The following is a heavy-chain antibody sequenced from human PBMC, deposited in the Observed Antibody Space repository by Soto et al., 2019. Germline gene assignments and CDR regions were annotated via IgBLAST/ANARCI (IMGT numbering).Heavy chain of an antibody. CDR2: ISSSGSTI. J-gene: IGHJ6*02. CDR3: ARDNCSGGSCQNYYYYYGMDV. V-gene: IGHV3-48*03. Sequence: GGSLRLSCAASGFTFSSYEMNWVRQAPGKGLEWVSYISSSGSTIYYADSVKGRFTISRDNAKNSLYLQMNSLRAEDTAVYYCARDNCSGGSCQNYYYYYGMDVWGQ. D-gene: IGHD2-15*01. CDR1: GFTFSSYE.